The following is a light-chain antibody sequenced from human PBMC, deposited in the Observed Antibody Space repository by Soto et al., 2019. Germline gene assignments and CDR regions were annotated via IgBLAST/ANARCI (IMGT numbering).Light chain of an antibody. CDR2: DAS. CDR3: QQRTKWPLT. Sequence: EIELTQSPPTLSLSPGERATLSCRASQSVSDSLAWYQQKSGQAPRLLIYDASNRATGIPARFTGSGSGTDFTLTISSLEPEDFAVYYCQQRTKWPLTFGQGTKVEIK. CDR1: QSVSDS. V-gene: IGKV3-11*01. J-gene: IGKJ1*01.